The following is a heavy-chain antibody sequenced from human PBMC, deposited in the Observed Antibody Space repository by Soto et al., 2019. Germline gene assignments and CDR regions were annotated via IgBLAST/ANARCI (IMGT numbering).Heavy chain of an antibody. D-gene: IGHD3-3*01. CDR2: IYYTGIT. CDR3: ARAVNDFWSGYSYYFDY. Sequence: QVQLQESGPGLVKPSETLSLTCTVSGGSISNYYWTWIRQPPGKGLEWIAYIYYTGITNYNPSLKSRVTISVDASKRQFSLKLSSVTAADTAVYYCARAVNDFWSGYSYYFDYWGQGTLVTVSS. CDR1: GGSISNYY. V-gene: IGHV4-59*01. J-gene: IGHJ4*02.